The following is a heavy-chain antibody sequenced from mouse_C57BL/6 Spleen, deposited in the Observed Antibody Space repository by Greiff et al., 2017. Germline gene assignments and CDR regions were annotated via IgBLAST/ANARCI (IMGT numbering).Heavy chain of an antibody. CDR2: IYPGGGDT. Sequence: VQLQQSGPELVKPGASVKISCKASGYAFSSSWMNWVKQRPGKGLAWIGRIYPGGGDTNYNGKFKGKATLTADKSSSTAYMQLSSLTSSDSAVYYCARCCYGSCYDAMEYWGQRTSVTAS. V-gene: IGHV1-82*01. CDR3: ARCCYGSCYDAMEY. J-gene: IGHJ4*01. D-gene: IGHD1-1*01. CDR1: GYAFSSSW.